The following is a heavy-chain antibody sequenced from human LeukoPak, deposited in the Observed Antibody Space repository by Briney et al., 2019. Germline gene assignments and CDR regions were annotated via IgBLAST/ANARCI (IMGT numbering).Heavy chain of an antibody. V-gene: IGHV3-21*01. J-gene: IGHJ3*02. CDR2: ISTSSSYI. D-gene: IGHD6-19*01. Sequence: PGGSLRLSCAASGFTFSSYSMNWVRQAPGKGLEWVSSISTSSSYIYYADSVKGRFTISRDNARKSLYLQMSSLRADDTAVYYCARGASVVAGNDNAFDIWGQGTMVTVSS. CDR3: ARGASVVAGNDNAFDI. CDR1: GFTFSSYS.